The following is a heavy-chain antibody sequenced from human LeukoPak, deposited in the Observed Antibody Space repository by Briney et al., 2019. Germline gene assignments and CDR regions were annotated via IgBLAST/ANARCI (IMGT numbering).Heavy chain of an antibody. CDR3: ARGGRSLQPFDY. J-gene: IGHJ4*02. Sequence: AAVTVSFTASGYTFTMDDMNWVGQAPGQGREGVGGMNPNSGNRGYTQKFQGRGTITRNSAISKNYMELSSLRSEDTAVYYCARGGRSLQPFDYWGQGTLVTVSS. V-gene: IGHV1-8*03. CDR1: GYTFTMDD. CDR2: MNPNSGNR.